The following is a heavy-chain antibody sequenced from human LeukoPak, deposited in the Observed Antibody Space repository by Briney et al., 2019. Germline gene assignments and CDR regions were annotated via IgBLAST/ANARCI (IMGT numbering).Heavy chain of an antibody. V-gene: IGHV3-74*03. J-gene: IGHJ5*02. D-gene: IGHD6-19*01. Sequence: GGSLRLSCAASGFTLSSYWIHWVRQAPGKGLVWVSRSNSDGSIMQYADSVKGRFTISRDNAKNTLYLQMNSLRVEDTAVYYCARDSSGWFDPWGQGTLVTVSS. CDR1: GFTLSSYW. CDR3: ARDSSGWFDP. CDR2: SNSDGSIM.